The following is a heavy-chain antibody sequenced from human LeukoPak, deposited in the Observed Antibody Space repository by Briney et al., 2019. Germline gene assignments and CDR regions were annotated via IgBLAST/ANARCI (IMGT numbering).Heavy chain of an antibody. CDR1: GFTFSSYS. CDR3: ARDRGYYDSSPFDY. V-gene: IGHV3-21*01. J-gene: IGHJ4*02. CDR2: ISSSSSYI. D-gene: IGHD3-22*01. Sequence: GGSLRLSCAASGFTFSSYSMNWVRQAPGKGLEWVSSISSSSSYIYYADSVKGRFTISRDNAKNSLYLQMNSLRAEDTAVYYCARDRGYYDSSPFDYWGQGTLVTVSS.